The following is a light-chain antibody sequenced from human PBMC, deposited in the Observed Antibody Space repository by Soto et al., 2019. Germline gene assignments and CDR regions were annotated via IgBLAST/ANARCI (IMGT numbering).Light chain of an antibody. CDR2: GAS. V-gene: IGKV3-20*01. CDR1: QTIRSNY. CDR3: QQYGSSPWT. J-gene: IGKJ1*01. Sequence: LTQSPATLSLSPGERATLSCRASQTIRSNYLAWYRQTPGQAPRLLIYGASNRATGIADGFSGSGSGTDFTLIISRLEPEDFAVYYCQQYGSSPWTFGQGTKLEIK.